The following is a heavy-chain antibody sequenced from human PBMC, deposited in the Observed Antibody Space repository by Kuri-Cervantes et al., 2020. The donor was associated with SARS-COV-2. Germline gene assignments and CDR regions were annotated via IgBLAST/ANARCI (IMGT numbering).Heavy chain of an antibody. D-gene: IGHD1-7*01. V-gene: IGHV4-30-4*01. J-gene: IGHJ3*02. CDR3: AGRMNSDAFDI. Sequence: LRLSCAVYGGSFNNYYWSWIRQPPGKGLEWIGYISHSGITYYNPSLAGRVTMSPDSPKNQFSLELNSVTAADTAVYYCAGRMNSDAFDIWGQGTMVTVSS. CDR2: ISHSGIT. CDR1: GGSFNNYY.